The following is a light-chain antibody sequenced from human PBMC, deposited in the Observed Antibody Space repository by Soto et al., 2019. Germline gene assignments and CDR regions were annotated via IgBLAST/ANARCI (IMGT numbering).Light chain of an antibody. CDR3: PQYGSSGT. J-gene: IGKJ1*01. CDR2: GAS. Sequence: IVLTQSPVSLSLSPGEGATLSGRASQSVASSYLAWYQQKPGQAPRLLIYGASRRATGIPDRFSGSGSGTDFTLTISRLEPEDFAVYYCPQYGSSGTFGQGTKVDIK. V-gene: IGKV3-20*01. CDR1: QSVASSY.